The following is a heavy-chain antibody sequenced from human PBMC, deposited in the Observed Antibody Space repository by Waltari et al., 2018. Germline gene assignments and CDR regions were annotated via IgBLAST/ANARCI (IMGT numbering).Heavy chain of an antibody. V-gene: IGHV3-23*01. CDR2: ISGSGGST. D-gene: IGHD2-2*02. J-gene: IGHJ4*02. CDR3: AKTPSYCSSTSCYITKYYFDY. Sequence: EVQLLESGGGLVQPGGSLRLSCAASGFTFSSYAMSWVRKAPGKGLEWVSAISGSGGSTYYADSVKGRFTISRDNSKNTLYLQMNSLRAEDTAVYYCAKTPSYCSSTSCYITKYYFDYWGQGTLVTVSS. CDR1: GFTFSSYA.